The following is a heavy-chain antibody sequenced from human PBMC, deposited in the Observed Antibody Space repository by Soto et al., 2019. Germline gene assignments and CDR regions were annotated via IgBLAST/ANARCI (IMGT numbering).Heavy chain of an antibody. J-gene: IGHJ3*02. CDR2: IYSGGST. D-gene: IGHD3-3*01. V-gene: IGHV3-53*01. Sequence: GGSLRLSCAASGFTVSSNYMSCVRQAPGKGLEWVSVIYSGGSTYYADSVKGRFTISRDNSKNTLYLQMNSLRAEDTAVYYCARGLTIFGVVGAFDIWGQGTMVTVSS. CDR3: ARGLTIFGVVGAFDI. CDR1: GFTVSSNY.